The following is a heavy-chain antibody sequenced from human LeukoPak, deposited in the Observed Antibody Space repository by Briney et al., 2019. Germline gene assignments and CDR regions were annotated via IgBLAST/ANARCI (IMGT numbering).Heavy chain of an antibody. D-gene: IGHD2-2*01. CDR1: GLTFSSYA. J-gene: IGHJ4*02. Sequence: GGSLRLSCAASGLTFSSYAMSWVRQAPGKGLEWVSAISGSGGSTYYADSVKGRFTISRDNSKNTLYLQMNSLRAEDTAVYYCAKGYCSSTSCLKTDWGQGALVTVSS. CDR2: ISGSGGST. V-gene: IGHV3-23*01. CDR3: AKGYCSSTSCLKTD.